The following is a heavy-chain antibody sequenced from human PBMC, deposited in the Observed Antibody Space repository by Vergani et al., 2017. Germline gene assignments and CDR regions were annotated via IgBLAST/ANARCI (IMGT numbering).Heavy chain of an antibody. V-gene: IGHV4-59*13. CDR1: GGSISSYY. J-gene: IGHJ6*03. D-gene: IGHD5-12*01. Sequence: QVQLQESGPGLVKPSETLSLTCTVSGGSISSYYWTWTRQPQGRGREWIGYIYYSGTTNNNPSLKSRVTISVDTSKNQFSLELSSVTAADTAVYYCERGGYSSYDPNDYYYYMDVWGKGTTVTVSS. CDR3: ERGGYSSYDPNDYYYYMDV. CDR2: IYYSGTT.